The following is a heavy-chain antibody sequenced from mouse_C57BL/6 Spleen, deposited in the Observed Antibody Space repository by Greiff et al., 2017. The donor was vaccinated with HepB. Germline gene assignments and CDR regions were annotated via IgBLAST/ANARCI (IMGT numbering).Heavy chain of an antibody. CDR2: INPNNGGT. J-gene: IGHJ2*01. CDR3: ASITTVVATYFDY. CDR1: GYTFTDYY. Sequence: EVQLQQSGPELVKPGASVKISCKASGYTFTDYYMNWVKQSHGKSLEWIADINPNNGGTSYNQKLKGKATLTVDKSSITAYMELRSLTYEDSAVYYCASITTVVATYFDYWGQGTPLTVSS. V-gene: IGHV1-26*01. D-gene: IGHD1-1*01.